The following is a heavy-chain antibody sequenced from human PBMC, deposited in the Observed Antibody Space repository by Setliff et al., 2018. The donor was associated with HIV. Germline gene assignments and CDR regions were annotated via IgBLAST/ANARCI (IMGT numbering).Heavy chain of an antibody. D-gene: IGHD1-26*01. Sequence: SETLSLTCTVADGSISTGSYYWSWVRQPAGRGLEWIGRIHYSGFANYNPSLKSRVTISVDTSKNQLYLRLTSVTPADTAVYYCARHICDTTACYGFDIWGPGTMVT. J-gene: IGHJ3*02. V-gene: IGHV4-61*10. CDR2: IHYSGFA. CDR3: ARHICDTTACYGFDI. CDR1: DGSISTGSYY.